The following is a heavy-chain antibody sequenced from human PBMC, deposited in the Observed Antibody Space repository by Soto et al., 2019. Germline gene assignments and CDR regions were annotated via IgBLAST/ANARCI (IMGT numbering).Heavy chain of an antibody. V-gene: IGHV1-69*06. CDR1: GGTFSSYA. J-gene: IGHJ6*02. CDR2: IIPIFGTA. CDR3: ARSPVVAAREDYYYGMDV. D-gene: IGHD2-15*01. Sequence: GASVKVSCKASGGTFSSYAISWVRQAPGQGLEWMGGIIPIFGTANYAQKFQGRVTITADKSTSTAYMELSSLRSEDTAVYYCARSPVVAAREDYYYGMDVWGQGTTVTVS.